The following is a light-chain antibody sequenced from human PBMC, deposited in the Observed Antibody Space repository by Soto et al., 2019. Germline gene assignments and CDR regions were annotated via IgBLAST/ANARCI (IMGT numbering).Light chain of an antibody. CDR3: QQYGNSPFT. Sequence: EIVLTQSPGTLSLSPGERATLSCRASQSVSNNFLAWYQQKLGQSPRLLIYDTSSRATGIPDRFSGSGSGTDFSLTISNLEPDDFAVYYCQQYGNSPFTFGPGTTVDIK. V-gene: IGKV3-20*01. J-gene: IGKJ3*01. CDR2: DTS. CDR1: QSVSNNF.